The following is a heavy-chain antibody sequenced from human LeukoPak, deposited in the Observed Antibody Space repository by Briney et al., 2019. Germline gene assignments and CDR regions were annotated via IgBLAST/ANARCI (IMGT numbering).Heavy chain of an antibody. Sequence: GGSLRLSCAASGFTFSSYSMNWVRQAPGKGLECVSAISGDGVSPYYADSVRGRFTISRDNSKNTLYLQMNSLRVEDTAVYFCARDPGAFPYFFDCWGQGTLVTVSS. CDR1: GFTFSSYS. D-gene: IGHD4/OR15-4a*01. CDR3: ARDPGAFPYFFDC. J-gene: IGHJ4*02. CDR2: ISGDGVSP. V-gene: IGHV3-23*01.